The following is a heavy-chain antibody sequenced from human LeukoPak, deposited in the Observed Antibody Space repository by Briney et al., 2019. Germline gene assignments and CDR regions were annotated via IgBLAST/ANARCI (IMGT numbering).Heavy chain of an antibody. CDR3: GRDALVCYFSHYYMDV. Sequence: SETLSLTCTVSGGSISSHYWTWIRQSPVKGLEWIGDISNSGSTSYNPSLKSRVTISIDTSKNQFSLKLSSVTAADTAVYYCGRDALVCYFSHYYMDVWGKGTTVTVSS. CDR2: ISNSGST. CDR1: GGSISSHY. V-gene: IGHV4-59*11. J-gene: IGHJ6*03. D-gene: IGHD2-8*01.